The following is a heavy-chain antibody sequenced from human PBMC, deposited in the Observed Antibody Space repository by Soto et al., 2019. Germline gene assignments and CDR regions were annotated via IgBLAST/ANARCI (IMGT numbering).Heavy chain of an antibody. CDR3: EKDIEQQWLFDY. J-gene: IGHJ4*02. CDR2: ISWNSGSI. CDR1: GFTFDDYA. Sequence: PGGSLRLSCAASGFTFDDYAMHWVRQAPGKGLEWVSGISWNSGSIGYADSVKGRFTFSRENPKNSLFLQMNSLRFEDTAFYYCEKDIEQQWLFDYWGQGTLVTVSS. V-gene: IGHV3-9*01. D-gene: IGHD6-19*01.